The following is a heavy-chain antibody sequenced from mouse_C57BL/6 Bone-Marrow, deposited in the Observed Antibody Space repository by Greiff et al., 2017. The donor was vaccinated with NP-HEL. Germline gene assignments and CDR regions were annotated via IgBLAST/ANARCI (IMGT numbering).Heavy chain of an antibody. V-gene: IGHV1-82*01. CDR2: IYPGDGDT. CDR3: AAWRWPFDY. Sequence: VQLQQSGPELVKPGASVKISCKASGYAFSSSWMNWVKQRPGKGLEWIGRIYPGDGDTNYNGKFKGKATLTADKSSSTAYMQLSSLTSEDSAVYFCAAWRWPFDYWGQGTTLTVSS. CDR1: GYAFSSSW. J-gene: IGHJ2*01. D-gene: IGHD2-3*01.